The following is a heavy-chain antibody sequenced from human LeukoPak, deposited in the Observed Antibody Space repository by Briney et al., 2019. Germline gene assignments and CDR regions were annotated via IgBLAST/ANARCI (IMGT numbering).Heavy chain of an antibody. CDR2: IIPVFGTA. D-gene: IGHD4-17*01. J-gene: IGHJ4*02. CDR1: GGTFSSYA. CDR3: ARESNYGDYGSPFDY. Sequence: SVKVSCKASGGTFSSYAISWVRQAPGQGLEWMGGIIPVFGTANYAQKFQGRVTITADESTSTAYMELSSLRSEDTAVYYCARESNYGDYGSPFDYWGQGTLVTVSS. V-gene: IGHV1-69*01.